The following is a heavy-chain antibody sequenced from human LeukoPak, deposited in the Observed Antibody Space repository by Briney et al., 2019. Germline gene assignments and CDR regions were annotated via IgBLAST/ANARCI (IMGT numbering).Heavy chain of an antibody. CDR1: GFTFSSYE. CDR3: ARESGYSGYDPFDY. D-gene: IGHD5-12*01. J-gene: IGHJ4*02. V-gene: IGHV3-48*03. Sequence: GGSLRLSCAASGFTFSSYEMNWVRQAPGEGLEWVSYISSSGSTIYYADSVKGRFTISRDNAKNSLYLQMNSLRAEDTAVYYCARESGYSGYDPFDYWGQGTLVTVSS. CDR2: ISSSGSTI.